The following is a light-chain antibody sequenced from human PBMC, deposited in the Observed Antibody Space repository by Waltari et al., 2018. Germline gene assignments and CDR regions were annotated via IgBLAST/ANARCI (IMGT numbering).Light chain of an antibody. CDR1: QYISSY. V-gene: IGKV1-9*01. CDR2: AAS. Sequence: DIQLTQSPSFLSTSVGDRFTITCRASQYISSYLAWYQQKPGKAPKLLIYAASTLQSGVPSRFSGSGSGTEFTLTISSLQPEDFATYYCQHLNSYPITFGQGTRLEIK. CDR3: QHLNSYPIT. J-gene: IGKJ5*01.